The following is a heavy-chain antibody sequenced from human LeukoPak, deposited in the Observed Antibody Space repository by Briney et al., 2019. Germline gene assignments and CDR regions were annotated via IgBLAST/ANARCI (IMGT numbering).Heavy chain of an antibody. CDR1: GGSISSYY. V-gene: IGHV4-4*09. Sequence: SETLSLTCTVSGGSISSYYWSWIRQPPGKGLEWIGYIYTSGSTNYNPSLKSRVTISVDTSKNQFSLKLSSVTAADTAVYYCARSPAPYYDFWSGTYYYYYMDAWGKGTTVTVSS. D-gene: IGHD3-3*01. J-gene: IGHJ6*03. CDR3: ARSPAPYYDFWSGTYYYYYMDA. CDR2: IYTSGST.